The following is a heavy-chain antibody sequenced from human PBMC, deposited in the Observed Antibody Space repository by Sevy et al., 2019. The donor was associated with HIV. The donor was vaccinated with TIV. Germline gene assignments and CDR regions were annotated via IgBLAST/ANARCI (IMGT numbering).Heavy chain of an antibody. CDR3: ARESGSDWYLDY. J-gene: IGHJ4*02. V-gene: IGHV3-33*01. CDR1: GFIFSRYG. Sequence: GGSLRLSCKASGFIFSRYGVHWVRQAPGKGLEWVASIFNDGKTKYYGDPVKGRFTISRDDSKNTLYLQMDSLRADDTAVYYCARESGSDWYLDYWGQGTLVTVSS. CDR2: IFNDGKTK. D-gene: IGHD1-26*01.